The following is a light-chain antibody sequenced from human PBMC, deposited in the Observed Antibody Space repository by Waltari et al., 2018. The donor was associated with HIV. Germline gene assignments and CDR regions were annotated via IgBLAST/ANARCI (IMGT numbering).Light chain of an antibody. CDR2: EVS. J-gene: IGLJ2*01. CDR1: SSDVGAYNY. Sequence: QSALTQPASVSGSPGQSITISCTGTSSDVGAYNYVSWYPQHPDRAPKLMIYEVSNRPLGVSNRFSGSKSGNTASLTISGLQAEDEADYYCTSYTSSTHVIFGGGTKLTVL. V-gene: IGLV2-14*01. CDR3: TSYTSSTHVI.